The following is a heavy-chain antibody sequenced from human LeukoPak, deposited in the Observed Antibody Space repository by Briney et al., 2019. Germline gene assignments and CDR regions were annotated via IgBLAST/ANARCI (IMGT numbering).Heavy chain of an antibody. CDR2: ISGSGAST. CDR3: AKDHYGDYEGYFDY. CDR1: GFTFSSYA. J-gene: IGHJ4*02. Sequence: GGSLRLSCAASGFTFSSYAMSWVRQAPGKGLQWVSAISGSGASTYYADSVKGRFTISRDNSKSTLYLQMNSLRAEDTAVYYCAKDHYGDYEGYFDYWGQGTLVTVSS. V-gene: IGHV3-23*01. D-gene: IGHD4-17*01.